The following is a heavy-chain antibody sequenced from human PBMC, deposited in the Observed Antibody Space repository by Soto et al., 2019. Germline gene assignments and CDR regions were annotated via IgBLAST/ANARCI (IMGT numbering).Heavy chain of an antibody. D-gene: IGHD3-10*01. CDR2: ISWNSGSI. CDR3: AKGPFVAPYYGPEYIDY. Sequence: GGSLRLSCAASGFTFDDYAMHWVRQAPGKGLEWVSGISWNSGSIGYADSVKGRFTISRDNAKNSLYLQMNSLRAEDTALYYCAKGPFVAPYYGPEYIDYWGQGTLVTVSS. J-gene: IGHJ4*02. V-gene: IGHV3-9*01. CDR1: GFTFDDYA.